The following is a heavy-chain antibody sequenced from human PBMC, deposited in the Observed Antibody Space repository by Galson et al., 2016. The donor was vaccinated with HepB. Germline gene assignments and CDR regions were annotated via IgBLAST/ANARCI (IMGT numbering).Heavy chain of an antibody. Sequence: SLRLSCAASGIVFSNFGLSWVRQAPGKGLEWVASISTRRTTYYSDSVQGRFTISRDNSNNTLYLHMNGLRAEDTAVYYCAKERLVRRIFDHWGQGTLLTVSS. CDR3: AKERLVRRIFDH. CDR1: GIVFSNFG. D-gene: IGHD1-1*01. V-gene: IGHV3-23*01. J-gene: IGHJ4*02. CDR2: ISTRRTT.